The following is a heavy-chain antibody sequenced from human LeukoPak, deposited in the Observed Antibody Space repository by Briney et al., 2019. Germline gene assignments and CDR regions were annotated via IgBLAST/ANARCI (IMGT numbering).Heavy chain of an antibody. CDR1: GYTFTSYY. V-gene: IGHV1-46*01. Sequence: ASVKVSCKASGYTFTSYYMHWVRQAPGQGLEWMGIINPSGGSTSYAQKFQGRVTMTRDTSTSTVYMELSSLRSEDTAVYYCATIPSFSKWLDPGDDAFDIWGQGTMVTVSS. D-gene: IGHD6-19*01. CDR2: INPSGGST. J-gene: IGHJ3*02. CDR3: ATIPSFSKWLDPGDDAFDI.